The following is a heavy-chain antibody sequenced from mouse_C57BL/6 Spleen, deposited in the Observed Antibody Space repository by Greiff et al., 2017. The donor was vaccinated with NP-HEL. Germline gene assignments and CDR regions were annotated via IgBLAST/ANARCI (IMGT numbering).Heavy chain of an antibody. V-gene: IGHV3-6*01. CDR2: ISYDGSN. CDR3: ARNYGSPWYFDV. CDR1: GYSITSGYY. J-gene: IGHJ1*03. Sequence: EVKLQESGPGLVKPSQSLSLTCSVTGYSITSGYYWNWIRQFPGNQLEWMGYISYDGSNNYNPSLKNRISITRYTSKNQFFLKLNSVTTEDTATYYCARNYGSPWYFDVWGTGTTVTVSS. D-gene: IGHD1-1*01.